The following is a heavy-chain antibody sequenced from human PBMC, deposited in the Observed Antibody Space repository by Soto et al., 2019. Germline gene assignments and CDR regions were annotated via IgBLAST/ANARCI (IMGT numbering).Heavy chain of an antibody. CDR1: YFTVYDAF. D-gene: IGHD3-10*01. CDR3: SAYGSGSLYTALNY. J-gene: IGHJ4*02. CDR2: IHMSGTT. V-gene: IGHV3-53*01. Sequence: PGGSLRLSCAVSYFTVYDAFMSWVRQAPGKGLESVAFIHMSGTTYHADSVTGRFTISRYKSKNTLYLQMNNLSADYSAVYYCSAYGSGSLYTALNYWGQGTVVTVSS.